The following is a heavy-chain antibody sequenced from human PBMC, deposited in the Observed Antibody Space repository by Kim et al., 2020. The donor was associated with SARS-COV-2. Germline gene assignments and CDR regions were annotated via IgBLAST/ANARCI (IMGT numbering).Heavy chain of an antibody. V-gene: IGHV1-8*01. CDR2: MNPNSGNT. Sequence: ASVNVSCKASGYTFTSYDINWVRQATGQGLEWMGWMNPNSGNTGYAQKFQGRVTMTRNTSISTAYMELSSLRSEDTAVYYCARPSYYDSSGHYWGQGTLVTVSS. J-gene: IGHJ4*02. CDR1: GYTFTSYD. CDR3: ARPSYYDSSGHY. D-gene: IGHD3-22*01.